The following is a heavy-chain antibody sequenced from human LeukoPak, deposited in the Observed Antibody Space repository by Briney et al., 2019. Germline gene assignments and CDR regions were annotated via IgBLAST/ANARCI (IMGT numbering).Heavy chain of an antibody. J-gene: IGHJ4*02. D-gene: IGHD2-15*01. CDR3: AREFPLGYCSSVSCYPVYFDY. Sequence: PSETLSLTCTVSGGSISSSYYYWGWIRQPPGKWLEWLGSINFGGSTYYNPSLKSRVTISVDTSKNQLSLKLSSVTAADTAVYFCAREFPLGYCSSVSCYPVYFDYWGQGTLVTVSS. V-gene: IGHV4-39*07. CDR2: INFGGST. CDR1: GGSISSSYYY.